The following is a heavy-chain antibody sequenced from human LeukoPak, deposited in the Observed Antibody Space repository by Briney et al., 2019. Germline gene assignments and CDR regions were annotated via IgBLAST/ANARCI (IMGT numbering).Heavy chain of an antibody. Sequence: SETLSLTCTVSGGSISSYYWSWIRQPPGKGLEWLGNIYYSGSTNYNPSLKRRVIISVDTSKNHVSLKLSSVTAADTAVYYCARYSSWYDYYYYGMDVWGKGTTVTVSS. CDR3: ARYSSWYDYYYYGMDV. CDR2: IYYSGST. D-gene: IGHD6-13*01. J-gene: IGHJ6*04. V-gene: IGHV4-59*01. CDR1: GGSISSYY.